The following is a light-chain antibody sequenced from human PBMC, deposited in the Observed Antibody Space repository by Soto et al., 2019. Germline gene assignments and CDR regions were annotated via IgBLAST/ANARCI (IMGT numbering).Light chain of an antibody. Sequence: QSALTQPASVSGSPGQSITISCTGTSSDVGGYNFVSWYQQHPDKAPKLMVYEVTKRPSGVSDRFSGSKSGNTASLTISGLQAEDEADYYCSSYTSRDNRVFGTGTKVTVL. CDR1: SSDVGGYNF. CDR3: SSYTSRDNRV. V-gene: IGLV2-14*01. CDR2: EVT. J-gene: IGLJ1*01.